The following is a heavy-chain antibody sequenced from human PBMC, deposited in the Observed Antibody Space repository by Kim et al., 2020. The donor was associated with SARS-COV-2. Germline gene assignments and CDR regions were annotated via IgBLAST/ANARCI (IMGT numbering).Heavy chain of an antibody. J-gene: IGHJ6*02. CDR2: ISRSGEYT. CDR3: AGDTDRAPYYFYYGMDV. D-gene: IGHD2-21*01. V-gene: IGHV3-23*01. CDR1: GFSFSSYG. Sequence: GGSLRLSCAASGFSFSSYGMTWVRQAPGKGLDWVSSISRSGEYTYYADSVKGRFTISRDNSKNTLYLQMNSLRAEDTAVYYCAGDTDRAPYYFYYGMDVWCQVTTVTVSS.